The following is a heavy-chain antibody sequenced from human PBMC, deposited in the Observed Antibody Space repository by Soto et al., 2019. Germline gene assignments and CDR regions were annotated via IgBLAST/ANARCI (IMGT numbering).Heavy chain of an antibody. Sequence: ASVKVSCKASGYTFTSYGITWVRQAPGQGLEYMGWISAYNGNTNYAQKLQGRVTMTADTSTNTAYMELRSLRSDDTAVYYWARYCSGGSCDSNTAFDIWGQGTMVTVSS. D-gene: IGHD2-15*01. J-gene: IGHJ3*02. V-gene: IGHV1-18*01. CDR3: ARYCSGGSCDSNTAFDI. CDR1: GYTFTSYG. CDR2: ISAYNGNT.